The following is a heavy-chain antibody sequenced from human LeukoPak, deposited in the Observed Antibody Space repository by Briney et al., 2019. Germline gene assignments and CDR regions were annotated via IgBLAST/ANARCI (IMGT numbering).Heavy chain of an antibody. CDR2: XYTSGST. D-gene: IGHD3-22*01. CDR3: ARGPDYYDSSGYSHFDY. J-gene: IGHJ4*02. Sequence: SETLSLTCTVSGGSISSYYWSWIGQPAGKGLEWIGRXYTSGSTNYNPSLKSRVTMSVATSKNQFSLKLSSVTAADTAVYYCARGPDYYDSSGYSHFDYWGQGTLVTVSS. CDR1: GGSISSYY. V-gene: IGHV4-4*07.